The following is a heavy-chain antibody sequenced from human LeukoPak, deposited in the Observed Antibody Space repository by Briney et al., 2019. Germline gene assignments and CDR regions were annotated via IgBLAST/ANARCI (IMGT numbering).Heavy chain of an antibody. J-gene: IGHJ4*02. Sequence: GGSLRLSCAASGFPLSSYSINWVRQAPGKGLEWVSYISSSGSAIYYVDSVKGRFTVARDNAKNSPFLQMNSPRAEDTAVYYCVRVKGSYFDYWGQGALVTVSS. CDR1: GFPLSSYS. D-gene: IGHD2-15*01. CDR2: ISSSGSAI. CDR3: VRVKGSYFDY. V-gene: IGHV3-48*01.